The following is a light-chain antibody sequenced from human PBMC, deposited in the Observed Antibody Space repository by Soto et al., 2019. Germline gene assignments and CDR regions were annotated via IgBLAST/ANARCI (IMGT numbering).Light chain of an antibody. CDR3: QQYNNWPRT. J-gene: IGKJ1*01. V-gene: IGKV3-15*01. CDR1: QSVSSN. CDR2: GES. Sequence: EIVMTQSPATLSVSPGERATLSCRASQSVSSNLAWYQQKPGQAPRLLIYGESTRDTGIPARFSGSGSGTEFTLTISSLQSEDFAVYYFQQYNNWPRTFGQGTKVEIK.